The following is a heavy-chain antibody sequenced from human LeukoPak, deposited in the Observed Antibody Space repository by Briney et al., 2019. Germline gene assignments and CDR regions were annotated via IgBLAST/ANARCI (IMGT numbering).Heavy chain of an antibody. J-gene: IGHJ5*02. CDR3: ARGSRGVWFGESNWFDP. CDR2: INHSGST. Sequence: PSETLSLTCAVYGGSFSGYYWSWIRQPPGKGLEWIGEINHSGSTNYNPSLKSRVTISVDTSENQFSLKLSSVTAAGTAVYYCARGSRGVWFGESNWFDPWGQGTLVTVSS. D-gene: IGHD3-10*01. V-gene: IGHV4-34*01. CDR1: GGSFSGYY.